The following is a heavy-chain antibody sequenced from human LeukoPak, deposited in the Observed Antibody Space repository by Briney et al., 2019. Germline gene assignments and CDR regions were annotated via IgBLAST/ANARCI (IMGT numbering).Heavy chain of an antibody. CDR2: INPNSGGT. CDR3: ARAAYYYGSGSPAFDY. Sequence: ASVKVSCKASGYTFTGYYMHWVRQAPGQGLEWMGWINPNSGGTNYAQKSQGRVTMTRDTSISTAYMELSRLRSDDTAVYYCARAAYYYGSGSPAFDYWGQGTLVTVSS. D-gene: IGHD3-10*01. V-gene: IGHV1-2*02. J-gene: IGHJ4*02. CDR1: GYTFTGYY.